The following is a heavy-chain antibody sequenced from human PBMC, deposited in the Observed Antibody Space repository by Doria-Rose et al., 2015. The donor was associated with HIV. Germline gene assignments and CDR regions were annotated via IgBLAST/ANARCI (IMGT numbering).Heavy chain of an antibody. CDR3: ARIKSSRWYHKYYLDF. CDR2: IFSDDER. D-gene: IGHD6-13*01. V-gene: IGHV2-26*01. J-gene: IGHJ4*02. CDR1: GVSLSSPGMG. Sequence: TLKESGPVLVKPTETLTLTCIVSGVSLSSPGMGVSWICQPPGKALEWLANIFSDDERSYKTSLKSRLTISRGTSKSQVVLTMTDMDPVDTATYYCARIKSSRWYHKYYLDFWGQGTLVIVSA.